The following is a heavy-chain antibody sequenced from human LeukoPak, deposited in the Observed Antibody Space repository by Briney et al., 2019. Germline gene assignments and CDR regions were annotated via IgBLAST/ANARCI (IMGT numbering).Heavy chain of an antibody. J-gene: IGHJ5*02. CDR2: IYYSGST. Sequence: SETLSLTCTGSGGSISSYYWSWIRQPPGKGLEWIGYIYYSGSTNYNPSLNSRVTISVATSKNQFSLKLSSVTAADTDVYYCARHGRYYGSGSTFSRWFDPWGPGTLVTVSP. D-gene: IGHD3-10*01. V-gene: IGHV4-59*08. CDR1: GGSISSYY. CDR3: ARHGRYYGSGSTFSRWFDP.